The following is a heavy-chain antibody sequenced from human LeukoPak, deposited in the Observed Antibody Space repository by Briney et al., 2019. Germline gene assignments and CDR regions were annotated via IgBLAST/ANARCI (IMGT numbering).Heavy chain of an antibody. J-gene: IGHJ6*03. V-gene: IGHV4-4*09. Sequence: SETLSLTCTVSGDSVSGYYGSWIRQPPGKGLEWIGYFYTSANTNYNPSLKSRVTMSVDTSKNQFSLKLSSVTAADTAVYYCARGLRDEERHYGYYYMDVWGKGTTVTVS. D-gene: IGHD3-22*01. CDR3: ARGLRDEERHYGYYYMDV. CDR1: GDSVSGYY. CDR2: FYTSANT.